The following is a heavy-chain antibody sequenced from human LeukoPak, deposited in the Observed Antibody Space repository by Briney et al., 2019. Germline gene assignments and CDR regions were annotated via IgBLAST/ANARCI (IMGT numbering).Heavy chain of an antibody. Sequence: GGSLRLSCAASGFTFSSYSMNWVRQAPGKGLEWVSSISSSSSYIYYADSVKGRFTISRDNAKNSLYLQMNSLRAEDTAVYYCASAGLVYSSGWYLETPFDYWGQGTLVTVSS. J-gene: IGHJ4*02. D-gene: IGHD6-13*01. CDR1: GFTFSSYS. CDR2: ISSSSSYI. CDR3: ASAGLVYSSGWYLETPFDY. V-gene: IGHV3-21*01.